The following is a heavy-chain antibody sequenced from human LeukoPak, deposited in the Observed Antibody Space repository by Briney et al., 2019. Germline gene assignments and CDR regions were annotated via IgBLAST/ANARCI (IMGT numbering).Heavy chain of an antibody. J-gene: IGHJ4*02. Sequence: GRSLRLSCAASGFTFSSYGMHWVRQAPGKGLEWVAVISYDGSNKYYADSVEGRFTISRDNSKNTLYLQMNSLRAEDTAVYYCAKDSSSGLFYFDYWGQGTLVTVSS. CDR1: GFTFSSYG. CDR2: ISYDGSNK. V-gene: IGHV3-30*18. D-gene: IGHD3-22*01. CDR3: AKDSSSGLFYFDY.